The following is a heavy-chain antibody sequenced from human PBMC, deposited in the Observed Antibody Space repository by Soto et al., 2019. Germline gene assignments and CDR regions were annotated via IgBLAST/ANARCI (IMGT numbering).Heavy chain of an antibody. CDR2: VYYRWRS. Sequence: PSETLSLTCTVSVGSVTNSSYYLGWIRQSPGKGLEWIGSVYYRWRSYSKSSVKSRVTISFDTSKNQSSLNLNSVTSSDTAVYFGARQRTTVIPHAYFDYGGPGAMVTVPS. CDR1: VGSVTNSSYY. CDR3: ARQRTTVIPHAYFDY. D-gene: IGHD4-4*01. J-gene: IGHJ4*02. V-gene: IGHV4-39*01.